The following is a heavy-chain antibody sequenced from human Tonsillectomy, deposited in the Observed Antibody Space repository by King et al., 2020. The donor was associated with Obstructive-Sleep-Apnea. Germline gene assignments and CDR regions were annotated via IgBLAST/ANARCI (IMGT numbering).Heavy chain of an antibody. CDR3: ARGYYDFWSGSYNWFDP. V-gene: IGHV1-18*04. J-gene: IGHJ5*02. CDR2: ISAYNGNT. D-gene: IGHD3-3*01. CDR1: GYTFTSYG. Sequence: QLVQSGAEVKKPGASVKVSCKASGYTFTSYGISWVRQAPGQGLEWRGGISAYNGNTNYAQKLPGRVTMTTDTSTSTAYMELRSLRSDDTAVYYCARGYYDFWSGSYNWFDPWGQGTLVTVSS.